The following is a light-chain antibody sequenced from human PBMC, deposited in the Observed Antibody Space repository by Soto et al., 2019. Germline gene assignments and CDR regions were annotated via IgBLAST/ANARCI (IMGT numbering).Light chain of an antibody. CDR2: EVS. V-gene: IGLV2-14*01. CDR3: SSYSISTAYL. Sequence: QSVLTQPASVSGSPGQSITISCTGTSSDVGGYDYVSWYQLHPGKAPKLMVFEVSNRPSGVSYRFSGSKSGNTASLTISGLQAEDEAAYFCSSYSISTAYLFGTGTQVTVL. J-gene: IGLJ1*01. CDR1: SSDVGGYDY.